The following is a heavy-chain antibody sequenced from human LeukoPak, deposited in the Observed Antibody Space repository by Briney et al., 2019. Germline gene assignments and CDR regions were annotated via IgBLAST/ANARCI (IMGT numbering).Heavy chain of an antibody. J-gene: IGHJ4*02. CDR2: ISDGGGNT. Sequence: GGSLRLSCAASRFTFSNFALIWVRQAPGKGLEWVSIISDGGGNTYYADSVKGRFTISRDNSKNTLYLQMNSLRAEDTAIYYCAKLIHPYTSSWYPFDSWGQGTLVTVSS. CDR1: RFTFSNFA. V-gene: IGHV3-23*01. CDR3: AKLIHPYTSSWYPFDS. D-gene: IGHD6-13*01.